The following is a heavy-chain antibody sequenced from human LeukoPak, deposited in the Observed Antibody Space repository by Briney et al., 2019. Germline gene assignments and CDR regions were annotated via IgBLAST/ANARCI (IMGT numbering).Heavy chain of an antibody. CDR1: GYSISSGYY. V-gene: IGHV4-38-2*02. CDR3: ARWGRSGA. Sequence: SETLSLTCTVFGYSISSGYYWGWIRQPPGKGLEWIGSIYHSGSTYYNPSLKSRVTISVDTSKNQFSLKLSSVTAADTAVYYCARWGRSGAWGKGTTVTVSS. D-gene: IGHD3-16*01. CDR2: IYHSGST. J-gene: IGHJ6*04.